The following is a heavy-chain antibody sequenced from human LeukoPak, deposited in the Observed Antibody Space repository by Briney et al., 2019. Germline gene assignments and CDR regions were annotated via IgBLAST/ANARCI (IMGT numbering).Heavy chain of an antibody. CDR2: ISAYNGGT. D-gene: IGHD1-26*01. J-gene: IGHJ4*02. Sequence: ASVTVSCKASGYSFSTTYINWVRQAPGQGLEGMGRISAYNGGTAYAQKFQGRVTMTTDSSTTTAYMDLASLRSDDTAVYYCARGGTYYPCIDYWGQGTLVTVSS. V-gene: IGHV1-18*01. CDR1: GYSFSTTY. CDR3: ARGGTYYPCIDY.